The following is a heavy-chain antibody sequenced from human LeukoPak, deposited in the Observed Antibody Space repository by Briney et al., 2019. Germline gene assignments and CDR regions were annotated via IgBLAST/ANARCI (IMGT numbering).Heavy chain of an antibody. D-gene: IGHD6-13*01. CDR1: GGSISSSSYY. CDR3: AREYRQQLVGLGVFYYYYMDV. Sequence: PSETLSLTCTVSGGSISSSSYYWGWIRQPPGKGLEWIGSIYYSGSTYYNPSLQSRVTISVDTSKNQFSLKLSSVTAADTAVYYCAREYRQQLVGLGVFYYYYMDVWGKGTTVTVSS. CDR2: IYYSGST. J-gene: IGHJ6*03. V-gene: IGHV4-39*07.